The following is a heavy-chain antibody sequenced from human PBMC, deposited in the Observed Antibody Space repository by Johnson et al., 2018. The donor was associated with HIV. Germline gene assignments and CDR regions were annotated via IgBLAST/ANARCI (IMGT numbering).Heavy chain of an antibody. CDR1: GFTVSSNY. D-gene: IGHD1-26*01. CDR3: TTVFIVGATPDAVDI. Sequence: VQLVESGGGLVQPGGSLRLSCAASGFTVSSNYISWVRQAPGKGLEWVANIKQDGSEKYYADSVKGRFTISRDDSKNTLYLQMNSLKTEDTAVYYCTTVFIVGATPDAVDIWSQGTMVTVSS. CDR2: IKQDGSEK. V-gene: IGHV3-7*03. J-gene: IGHJ3*02.